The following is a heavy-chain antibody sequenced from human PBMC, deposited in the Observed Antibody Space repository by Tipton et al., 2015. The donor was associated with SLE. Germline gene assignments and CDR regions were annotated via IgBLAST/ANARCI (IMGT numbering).Heavy chain of an antibody. J-gene: IGHJ4*02. D-gene: IGHD3-3*01. V-gene: IGHV3-21*01. Sequence: SLRLSCAASGFTFSNYAMIWVRQAPGKGLEWVSYISASSAHIYYADSLKGRLTMSRDNAKNSVYLQMTSLRAEDTAVYYCAGELDDFWNGYFALNYWGQGTRVTVSS. CDR3: AGELDDFWNGYFALNY. CDR2: ISASSAHI. CDR1: GFTFSNYA.